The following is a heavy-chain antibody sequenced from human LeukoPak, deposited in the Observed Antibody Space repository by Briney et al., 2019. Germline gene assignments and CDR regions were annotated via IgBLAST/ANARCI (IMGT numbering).Heavy chain of an antibody. CDR2: ISRSSTI. CDR1: GFTFSSYS. D-gene: IGHD6-19*01. V-gene: IGHV3-48*04. J-gene: IGHJ4*02. CDR3: ARVGQWLAIDY. Sequence: GGSLRLSCAASGFTFSSYSMNWVRQAPGKGLEWVSYISRSSTIYYADSVKGRFTISRDNAKNSLYLQMNSLRAEDTAVYYCARVGQWLAIDYWGQGTLVTVSS.